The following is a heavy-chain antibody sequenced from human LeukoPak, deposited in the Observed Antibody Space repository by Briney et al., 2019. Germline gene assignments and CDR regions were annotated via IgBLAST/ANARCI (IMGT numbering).Heavy chain of an antibody. CDR1: GGSISSSSYY. CDR3: ARHRWAADTGSDDAFDI. J-gene: IGHJ3*02. D-gene: IGHD6-13*01. CDR2: IYYSGSA. Sequence: SETLSLTCTVSGGSISSSSYYWGWIRQPPGKGLEWIGSIYYSGSAYYNPSLKSRVTTSVDSPKNQFSLRLSPVTAADTAVYYCARHRWAADTGSDDAFDIWGQGTMVTVSS. V-gene: IGHV4-39*01.